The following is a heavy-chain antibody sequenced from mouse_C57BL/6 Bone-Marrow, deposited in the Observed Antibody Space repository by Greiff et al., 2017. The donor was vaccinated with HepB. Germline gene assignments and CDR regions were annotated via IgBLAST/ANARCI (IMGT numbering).Heavy chain of an antibody. J-gene: IGHJ3*01. CDR3: ARVDGFAY. CDR1: GFTFSSYA. V-gene: IGHV5-4*03. Sequence: EVMLVESGGGLVKPGGSLKLSCAASGFTFSSYAMSWVRQTPEKRLEWVATISDGGSYTYYPDNVKGRFTISRDNAKNNLYLQMSHLKSEDTAMYYCARVDGFAYWGQGTLVTVSA. CDR2: ISDGGSYT.